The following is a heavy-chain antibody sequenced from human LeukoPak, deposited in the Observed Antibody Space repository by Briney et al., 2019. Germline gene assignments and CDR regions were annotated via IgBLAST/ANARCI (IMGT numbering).Heavy chain of an antibody. CDR3: ARVFTHISVVVVAALDY. Sequence: PGGSLRLSCAASGFTFSSYAMHWVRQAPGKGLEWVAVISYDGSNKYYADSVKGRFTISRDNSKNTLYLQMNSLRAEDTAVYYCARVFTHISVVVVAALDYWGQGTLVTVSS. CDR1: GFTFSSYA. J-gene: IGHJ4*02. CDR2: ISYDGSNK. D-gene: IGHD2-15*01. V-gene: IGHV3-30*04.